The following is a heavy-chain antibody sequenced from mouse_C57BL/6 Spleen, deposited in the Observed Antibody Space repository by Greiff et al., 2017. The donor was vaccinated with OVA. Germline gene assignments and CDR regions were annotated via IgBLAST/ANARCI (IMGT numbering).Heavy chain of an antibody. J-gene: IGHJ4*01. V-gene: IGHV1-55*01. Sequence: QVQLQQPGAELVKPGASVKMSCKASGYTFTSYWITWVKPSPGQGLEWIGDIYPGSGSTNYNEKFKSKATLTVDTSSSTAYMQLSSLTSEDSAVYYCARRYSNFYYYAMDYWGQGTSVTVSS. D-gene: IGHD2-5*01. CDR1: GYTFTSYW. CDR2: IYPGSGST. CDR3: ARRYSNFYYYAMDY.